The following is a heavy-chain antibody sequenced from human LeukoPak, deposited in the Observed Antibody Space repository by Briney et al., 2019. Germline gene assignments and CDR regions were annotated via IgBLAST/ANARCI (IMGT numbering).Heavy chain of an antibody. V-gene: IGHV3-23*01. D-gene: IGHD3-3*01. J-gene: IGHJ4*02. Sequence: GGSLRLSCAASGFTFSSYAMSWVRQAPGKGLEWVSCISGSGGSTYYADSVKGRFTISRDNSKNTLYLQMNSLRAEDTAVYYCAKGPYYDFWSGYYAFDYWGQGTLVTVSS. CDR2: ISGSGGST. CDR3: AKGPYYDFWSGYYAFDY. CDR1: GFTFSSYA.